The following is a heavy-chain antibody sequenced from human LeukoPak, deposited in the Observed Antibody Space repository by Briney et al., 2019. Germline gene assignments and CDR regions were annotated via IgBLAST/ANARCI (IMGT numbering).Heavy chain of an antibody. CDR2: IKHDGSEK. CDR1: GFTFSSYG. D-gene: IGHD3-10*01. J-gene: IGHJ4*02. Sequence: PGRSLRLSCAASGFTFSSYGMHWVRQAPGKGLEWVANIKHDGSEKYYVDSVKGRFTISRDNAKNSLYLQMNSLRGEDTAVYYCARDRDYYNYFEYWGQGTLVTVSS. V-gene: IGHV3-7*04. CDR3: ARDRDYYNYFEY.